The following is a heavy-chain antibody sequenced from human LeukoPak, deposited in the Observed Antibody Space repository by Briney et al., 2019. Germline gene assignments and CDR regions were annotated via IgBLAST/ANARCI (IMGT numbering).Heavy chain of an antibody. D-gene: IGHD3-22*01. CDR2: ISYDGSNK. CDR3: ARDLTMIVVVIPQAFDY. Sequence: GGSLRLSCAASGFTFSRYAMHWVRQAPGKGLEWVAVISYDGSNKYYADSVKGRFTISRDNSKNTLYLQMNSLRAEDTAVYYCARDLTMIVVVIPQAFDYWGQGTLATVSS. CDR1: GFTFSRYA. V-gene: IGHV3-30-3*01. J-gene: IGHJ4*02.